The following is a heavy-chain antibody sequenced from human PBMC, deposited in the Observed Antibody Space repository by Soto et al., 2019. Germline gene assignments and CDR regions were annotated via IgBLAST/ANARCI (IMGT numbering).Heavy chain of an antibody. CDR2: ISGSGGST. J-gene: IGHJ4*02. Sequence: EVQLLESGGGLVQPGGSLRLSCAASGFTFSSYAMRWVRQAPVKGLEWVSAISGSGGSTYYADSVKGRFTISRDNSKNTLYLQLNSLRAEDTAVDYCARGGSGSYYDYWGQGTLVTVSS. V-gene: IGHV3-23*01. CDR1: GFTFSSYA. D-gene: IGHD1-26*01. CDR3: ARGGSGSYYDY.